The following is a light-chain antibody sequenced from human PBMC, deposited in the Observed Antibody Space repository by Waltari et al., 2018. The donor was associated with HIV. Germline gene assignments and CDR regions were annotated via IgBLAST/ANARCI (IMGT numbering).Light chain of an antibody. Sequence: SSELAQDPAVSVALGQTVRITCQGDSVRTYYASWYQQKPGQAPVLVFYGKNNRPSGIPDRFSGSSSGEPASLTITGAQAEDEADYYCNSRDTTGHWFFGGGTKVTVL. V-gene: IGLV3-19*01. CDR2: GKN. CDR3: NSRDTTGHWF. J-gene: IGLJ3*02. CDR1: SVRTYY.